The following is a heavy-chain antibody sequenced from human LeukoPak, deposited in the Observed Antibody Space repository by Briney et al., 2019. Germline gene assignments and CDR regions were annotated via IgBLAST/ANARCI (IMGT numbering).Heavy chain of an antibody. Sequence: GGSLRLSCAASGFTFSSYWMSWVRQAPGKGLEWVSYISSSGSTIYYADSVKGRFTISRDNAKNSLYLQMNSLRAEDTAVYYCAASIDYYDSSGYPNYWGQGTLVTVSS. CDR2: ISSSGSTI. V-gene: IGHV3-48*04. CDR3: AASIDYYDSSGYPNY. J-gene: IGHJ4*02. CDR1: GFTFSSYW. D-gene: IGHD3-22*01.